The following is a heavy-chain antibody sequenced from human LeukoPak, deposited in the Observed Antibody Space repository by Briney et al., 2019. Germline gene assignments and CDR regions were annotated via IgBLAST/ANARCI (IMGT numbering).Heavy chain of an antibody. V-gene: IGHV3-9*01. CDR2: ISWNSGSI. D-gene: IGHD3-10*01. J-gene: IGHJ4*02. CDR1: GFTFDDYA. CDR3: AKDVGLYYGSGSYYGH. Sequence: PGRSLRLSCAASGFTFDDYAMHWVRQAPGKGLEWVSGISWNSGSIGYADSVKGRFTISRDNAENSLYLQMNSLRAEDTALYYCAKDVGLYYGSGSYYGHWGQGTLVTVSS.